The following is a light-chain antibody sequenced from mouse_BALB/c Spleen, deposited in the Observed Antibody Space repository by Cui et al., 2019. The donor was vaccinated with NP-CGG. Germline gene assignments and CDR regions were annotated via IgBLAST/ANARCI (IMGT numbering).Light chain of an antibody. CDR1: TGAVTTSNY. CDR2: GTN. J-gene: IGLJ1*01. CDR3: ALWYSNHWV. Sequence: QAVVTQVYALTTSPGETVTLICRSSTGAVTTSNYANWVQEKPDHLFTVLIGGTNNRAPGVPARFSGSLIGDKAALTITGAQTEDEAIYFCALWYSNHWVFGGGTKLTVL. V-gene: IGLV1*01.